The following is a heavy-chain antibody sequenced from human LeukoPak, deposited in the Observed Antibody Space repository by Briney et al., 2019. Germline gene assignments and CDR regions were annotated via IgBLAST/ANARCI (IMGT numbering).Heavy chain of an antibody. V-gene: IGHV4-34*01. CDR1: GGSFSGNY. D-gene: IGHD3-16*02. CDR3: ARFGDYVWGSYRAPFDY. CDR2: INYRGNT. Sequence: SETLSLTCAAYGGSFSGNYWSWVRQPPGKGLEWIGEINYRGNTNYNPSLKSRVTISVDTSKNQFSLKVNSVTAADTAVYYCARFGDYVWGSYRAPFDYWGQGTLVTVSS. J-gene: IGHJ4*02.